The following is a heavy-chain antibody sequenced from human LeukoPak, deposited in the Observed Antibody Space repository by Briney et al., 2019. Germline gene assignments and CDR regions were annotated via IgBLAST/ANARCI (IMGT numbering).Heavy chain of an antibody. CDR1: GFTFDDYA. J-gene: IGHJ4*02. CDR3: AKDLDYYGSGPPGY. D-gene: IGHD3-10*01. CDR2: ISWDGGST. Sequence: GGSLRLSCAASGFTFDDYAMHRVRQAPGKGLEWVSLISWDGGSTYYADSVKGRFTISRDNSKNSLYLQMNSLRAEDTALYYCAKDLDYYGSGPPGYWGQGTLVTVSS. V-gene: IGHV3-43D*03.